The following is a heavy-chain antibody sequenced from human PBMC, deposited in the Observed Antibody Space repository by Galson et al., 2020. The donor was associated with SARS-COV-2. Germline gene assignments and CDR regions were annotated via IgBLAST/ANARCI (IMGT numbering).Heavy chain of an antibody. Sequence: VKVSCKASGYTFTDYYIYWVRQAPGQGLEWMGWINPNTGDTKTAERFQGRVTMTRDTSISTAYMELSRLQSDDTAVFYCARVFGEWELLDFYYYGMDLWGQGTTVTVSS. D-gene: IGHD1-26*01. CDR3: ARVFGEWELLDFYYYGMDL. V-gene: IGHV1-2*02. CDR2: INPNTGDT. J-gene: IGHJ6*02. CDR1: GYTFTDYY.